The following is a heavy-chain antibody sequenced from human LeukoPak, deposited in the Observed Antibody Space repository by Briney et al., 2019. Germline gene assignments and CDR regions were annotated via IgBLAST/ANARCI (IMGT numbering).Heavy chain of an antibody. Sequence: GGSLRLSCAASGFSFSHYAMSWVRQAPTRGLEWVSSLRGDGETFYADSVKGRFTLSRDDSRNTVFLQLNNLRVDDTAVYYCARARRISSGDVFWWGQGTLVNVSS. CDR3: ARARRISSGDVFW. D-gene: IGHD6-25*01. V-gene: IGHV3-23*01. CDR2: LRGDGET. J-gene: IGHJ4*02. CDR1: GFSFSHYA.